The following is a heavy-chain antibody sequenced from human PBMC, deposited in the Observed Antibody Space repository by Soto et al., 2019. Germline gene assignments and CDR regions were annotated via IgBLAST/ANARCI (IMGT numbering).Heavy chain of an antibody. V-gene: IGHV3-74*01. CDR1: GFTFSSYW. D-gene: IGHD2-2*01. CDR2: INSDGSST. Sequence: GGSLRLSCAASGFTFSSYWMHWVRQAPGKGLEWVSRINSDGSSTSYADSVKGRFTISRDNSKNTLYLQMNSLRAEDTAVYYCARDGSSSTSCPLCHPFDYWGQGTLVTVSS. CDR3: ARDGSSSTSCPLCHPFDY. J-gene: IGHJ4*02.